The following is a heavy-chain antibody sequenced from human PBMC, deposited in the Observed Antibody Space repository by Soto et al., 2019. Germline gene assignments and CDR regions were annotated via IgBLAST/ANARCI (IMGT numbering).Heavy chain of an antibody. CDR1: SGSISSGGYS. Sequence: SETLSLTCAVSSGSISSGGYSWSWIRQPPGKGLEWIGYIYHSGSIYYNPSLKSRVTISVDRSKNQFSLKLSSVTAADTAVYYCARGPPFLPWGQGTLVTVSS. D-gene: IGHD3-3*02. J-gene: IGHJ5*02. V-gene: IGHV4-30-2*01. CDR3: ARGPPFLP. CDR2: IYHSGSI.